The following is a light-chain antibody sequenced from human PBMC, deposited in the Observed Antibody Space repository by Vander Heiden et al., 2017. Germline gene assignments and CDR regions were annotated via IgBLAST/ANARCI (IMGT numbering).Light chain of an antibody. V-gene: IGLV1-51*01. CDR2: DNN. J-gene: IGLJ2*01. CDR3: GTWDSSLSAVV. CDR1: NSNVGNNY. Sequence: QSVLTQPPSVSAAPGQKVTIPCYGSNSNVGNNYVSWYQHLPGTAPKLLIYDNNKRPSGIPDRFSGSKSGTSATLGITGLQTGDEADYYCGTWDSSLSAVVFGGGSKLTVL.